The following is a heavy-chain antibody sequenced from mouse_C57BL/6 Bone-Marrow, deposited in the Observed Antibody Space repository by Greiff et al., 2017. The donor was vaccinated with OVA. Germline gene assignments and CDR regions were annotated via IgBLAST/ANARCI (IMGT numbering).Heavy chain of an antibody. D-gene: IGHD2-4*01. V-gene: IGHV1-64*01. CDR1: GYTFTSYW. J-gene: IGHJ2*01. CDR3: ARRRDYDAYYFDY. CDR2: IHPNSGST. Sequence: QVQLQQPGAELVKPGASVKLSCKASGYTFTSYWMQWVKQRPGQGLEWIGMIHPNSGSTNYNEKFKSKATLTVDKSSSTAYMQLSSLTSEDSAVYYCARRRDYDAYYFDYWGQGTTLTVSS.